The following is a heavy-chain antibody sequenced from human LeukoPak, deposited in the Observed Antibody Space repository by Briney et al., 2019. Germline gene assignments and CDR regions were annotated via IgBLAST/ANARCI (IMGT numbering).Heavy chain of an antibody. CDR1: GFTFSSNA. CDR3: AKAGGLRRLPFDP. V-gene: IGHV3-30*18. CDR2: VSDDGRYE. Sequence: GGSLRLSCAASGFTFSSNAMHWVRQAPGKGPEWVAVVSDDGRYEYYADSVKGRFTISRDNSKNTLYLQMNSLRDEDTAVYYCAKAGGLRRLPFDPWGQGTLATVSS. D-gene: IGHD4-23*01. J-gene: IGHJ5*02.